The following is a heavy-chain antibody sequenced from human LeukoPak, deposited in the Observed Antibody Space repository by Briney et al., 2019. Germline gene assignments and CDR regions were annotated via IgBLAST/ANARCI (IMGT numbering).Heavy chain of an antibody. CDR1: GGSFSTYY. Sequence: SETLSLTCTVSGGSFSTYYWSWIRQPAGKGLEWIGYIYYSGSTNYNPSLKSRVTISVDTSKNQFSLKLSSVTAADTAVYYCARVFYYYYDSSGFYFDYWGQGTLVTVSS. J-gene: IGHJ4*02. D-gene: IGHD3-22*01. CDR3: ARVFYYYYDSSGFYFDY. V-gene: IGHV4-59*01. CDR2: IYYSGST.